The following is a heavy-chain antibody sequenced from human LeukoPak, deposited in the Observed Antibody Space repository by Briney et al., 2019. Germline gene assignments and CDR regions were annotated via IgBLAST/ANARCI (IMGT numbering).Heavy chain of an antibody. J-gene: IGHJ4*02. V-gene: IGHV4-4*07. CDR1: GGSISSYY. CDR2: IYTSGST. D-gene: IGHD3-22*01. Sequence: PSETLSLTCTVSGGSISSYYWSWIRQPAGKGLEWIGRIYTSGSTNYNPSLKSRVTMSVDTSKNQFSLKLSSVTAADTAVYYCAREDSSGYYYARLDYWGQGTLVTVSS. CDR3: AREDSSGYYYARLDY.